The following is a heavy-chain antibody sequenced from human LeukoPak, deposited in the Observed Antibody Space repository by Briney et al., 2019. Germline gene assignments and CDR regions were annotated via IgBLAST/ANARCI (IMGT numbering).Heavy chain of an antibody. D-gene: IGHD3-10*01. Sequence: GGSLRLSCAASGFTFSSYWMHWVRQVPGKGLVWVSRINSDGSSTSYADSVKGRFTISRDNAKNTLYVQMNSLRAEDTAVYYCSTGSGHAFDIWGRGTMVTVSS. CDR1: GFTFSSYW. V-gene: IGHV3-74*01. CDR3: STGSGHAFDI. CDR2: INSDGSST. J-gene: IGHJ3*02.